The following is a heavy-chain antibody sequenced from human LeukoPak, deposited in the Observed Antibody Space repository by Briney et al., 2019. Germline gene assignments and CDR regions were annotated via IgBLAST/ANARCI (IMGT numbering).Heavy chain of an antibody. J-gene: IGHJ3*02. CDR3: AKGSRRGSLLYAFDI. CDR1: GFTFDDYA. V-gene: IGHV3-43*02. Sequence: GGSLRLSCAASGFTFDDYAMHWVRHAPGKGLEWVSLISGDGGSTYYADSVKGRFTISRDNSKNSLYLQTNSLRTEDTALYYCAKGSRRGSLLYAFDIWGQGTMVTVSS. D-gene: IGHD5-12*01. CDR2: ISGDGGST.